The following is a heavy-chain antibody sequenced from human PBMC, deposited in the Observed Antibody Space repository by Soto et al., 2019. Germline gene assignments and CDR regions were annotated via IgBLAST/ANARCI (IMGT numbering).Heavy chain of an antibody. Sequence: PGGSLRLSCAASGFTFRNYAMRWVRRAPGKGQEWVSAIRGSGGGTYYAGNTYYADSVKGRFTISRDNSKNTLYLQMNSLRAEDTALYYCAKDLAPMIIVVITNVGFFDSWGQGTLVTVSS. D-gene: IGHD3-22*01. CDR3: AKDLAPMIIVVITNVGFFDS. J-gene: IGHJ4*02. CDR1: GFTFRNYA. V-gene: IGHV3-23*01. CDR2: IRGSGGGT.